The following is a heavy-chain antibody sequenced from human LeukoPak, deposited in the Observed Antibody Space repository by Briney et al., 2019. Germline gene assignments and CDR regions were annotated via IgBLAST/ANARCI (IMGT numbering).Heavy chain of an antibody. CDR2: IYTSGST. V-gene: IGHV4-61*02. D-gene: IGHD5-18*01. J-gene: IGHJ3*02. Sequence: SETLSLTCTVSGGSISSGSYYWSWIRQPAGKGLEWIGRIYTSGSTNYNPSLKSRVTISVDTSKNQFSLKLSSVTAAYTAVYYCARDRVDTANDAFDIWGQGTMVTVSS. CDR3: ARDRVDTANDAFDI. CDR1: GGSISSGSYY.